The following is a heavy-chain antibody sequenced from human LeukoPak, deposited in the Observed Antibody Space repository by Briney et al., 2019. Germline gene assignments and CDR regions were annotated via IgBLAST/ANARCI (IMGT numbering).Heavy chain of an antibody. V-gene: IGHV3-23*01. CDR2: ISDGGGRT. D-gene: IGHD2-21*01. CDR3: VKEIASHDFFSRGD. Sequence: GGSLRLSCAASGFTFSTYSMSWVRQAPGKGLEWVSGISDGGGRTCYADSVKGRFTISRDNSKNTVFLQMNSLRADDTAVYYCVKEIASHDFFSRGDWGQGTLVTVSA. CDR1: GFTFSTYS. J-gene: IGHJ4*02.